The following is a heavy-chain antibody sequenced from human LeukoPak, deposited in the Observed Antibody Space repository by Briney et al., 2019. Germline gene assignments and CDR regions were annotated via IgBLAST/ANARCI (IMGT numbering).Heavy chain of an antibody. CDR3: AREGGDYYGGWFDY. Sequence: ASVKVSCKASGYTFTSYYMHWVRQAPGQGLEWMGIINPRGGSTSYAQKFQGRITMTRDTSTSTVYMELSSLRSENTALYYCAREGGDYYGGWFDYWGQGTLVTVSS. J-gene: IGHJ4*02. V-gene: IGHV1-46*01. CDR1: GYTFTSYY. D-gene: IGHD4-17*01. CDR2: INPRGGST.